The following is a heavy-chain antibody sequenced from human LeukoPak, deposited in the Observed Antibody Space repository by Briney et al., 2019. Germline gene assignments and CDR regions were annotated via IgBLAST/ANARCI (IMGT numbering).Heavy chain of an antibody. CDR1: GFTFSDYY. Sequence: GGSLRLSCAASGFTFSDYYMSWIRQAPGKGLEWVSYISSSSSYTKYADSVKGRFTISRGNAKNSLYLQMNSLRAEDTAVYYCARDRESRGYFDYWGQGTLVTVSS. D-gene: IGHD3-10*01. J-gene: IGHJ4*02. V-gene: IGHV3-11*05. CDR2: ISSSSSYT. CDR3: ARDRESRGYFDY.